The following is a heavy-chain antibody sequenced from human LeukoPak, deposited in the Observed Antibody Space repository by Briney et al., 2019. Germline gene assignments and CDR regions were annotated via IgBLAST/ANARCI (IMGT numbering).Heavy chain of an antibody. CDR1: GGSFSGYY. D-gene: IGHD2-2*01. V-gene: IGHV4-34*01. J-gene: IGHJ2*01. CDR2: ISHSGAT. CDR3: ARGLLVPAATRYWYFDL. Sequence: PSETLSLTCAVYGGSFSGYYWSWIRQPPGKGLEWIGEISHSGATNYNPSLKTRVTISVDTSKNQFSLSLSSVTAADTAVYYCARGLLVPAATRYWYFDLWGRGTLVTVSS.